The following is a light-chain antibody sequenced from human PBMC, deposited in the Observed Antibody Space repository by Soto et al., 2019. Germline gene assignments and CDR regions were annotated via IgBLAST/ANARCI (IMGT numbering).Light chain of an antibody. CDR2: GAS. CDR3: QQYNNWPPYT. CDR1: LSVKSN. V-gene: IGKV3-15*01. Sequence: DTVMTQSPGTRSFSPWEIATLSVIASLSVKSNLAWYQQKPGQAPRLLIYGASMRATGIPARFSGSGSGTEFTLTISSLQSEDFAIYYCQQYNNWPPYTFGQGTRLEIK. J-gene: IGKJ5*01.